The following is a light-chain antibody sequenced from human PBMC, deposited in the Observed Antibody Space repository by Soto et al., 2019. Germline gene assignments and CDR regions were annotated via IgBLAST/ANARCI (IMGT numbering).Light chain of an antibody. CDR3: QQYHSPPWA. Sequence: IVWTHSPGTLSLSPGERATLFCRASQSVTTNFLAWDQQKPGQAPRLLIYGASNTATGIPDRFSGSGSGTDFTLIISRLEPADFAVYYCQQYHSPPWAFGEGTKVEIK. CDR1: QSVTTNF. CDR2: GAS. V-gene: IGKV3-20*01. J-gene: IGKJ1*01.